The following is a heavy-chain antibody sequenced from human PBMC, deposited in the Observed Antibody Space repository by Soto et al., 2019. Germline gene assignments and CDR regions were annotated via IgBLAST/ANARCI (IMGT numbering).Heavy chain of an antibody. Sequence: ASVKVSCKASGSTFTSYAMHWVRQAPGQRLEWMGWINAGNGNTKYSQKFQGRVTITRDTSASTAYMELSSLRSEDTAVYYCARGKIVATIYIAVAGPFDYWGQGTLVTVSS. CDR3: ARGKIVATIYIAVAGPFDY. V-gene: IGHV1-3*01. D-gene: IGHD5-12*01. CDR2: INAGNGNT. CDR1: GSTFTSYA. J-gene: IGHJ4*02.